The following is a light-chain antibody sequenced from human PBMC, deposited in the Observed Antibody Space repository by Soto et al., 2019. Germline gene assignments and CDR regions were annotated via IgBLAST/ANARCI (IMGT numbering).Light chain of an antibody. V-gene: IGLV2-14*01. CDR2: ASS. J-gene: IGLJ1*01. CDR1: SSDVGSYNY. Sequence: QSVLTQPASVSGSPGQSITISCTGTSSDVGSYNYVSWYQHHPGKAPRLMIYASSNRPSGVSHRFSGSRSGNTASLTISGLQAEDEADYYCSSYTSGSTLYVFGPGTKVTV. CDR3: SSYTSGSTLYV.